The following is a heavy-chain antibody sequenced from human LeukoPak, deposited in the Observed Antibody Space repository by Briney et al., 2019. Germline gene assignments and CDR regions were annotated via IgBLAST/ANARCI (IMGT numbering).Heavy chain of an antibody. CDR2: IYHSGST. Sequence: SQTLSLTCTVSSGSISSGDYYWTWIRQPPGKGLEWIGYIYHSGSTHYNSSLKSRLTISVDTSKNQFSLKLSSVTAADTAVYYCARGLRGIMIRGAITDLNWFDAWGQGTLGHRLL. CDR1: SGSISSGDYY. CDR3: ARGLRGIMIRGAITDLNWFDA. V-gene: IGHV4-30-4*01. J-gene: IGHJ5*02. D-gene: IGHD3-10*01.